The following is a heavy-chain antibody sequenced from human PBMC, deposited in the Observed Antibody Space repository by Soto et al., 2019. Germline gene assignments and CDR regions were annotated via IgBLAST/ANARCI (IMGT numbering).Heavy chain of an antibody. D-gene: IGHD3-22*01. J-gene: IGHJ4*02. CDR2: IYPGDSDT. V-gene: IGHV5-51*01. CDR3: ARQIYDSDTGPNFQYYFDS. Sequence: PGESLKISCQGSGYSFPSHWIAWVRQMPGKGLEWMGIIYPGDSDTIYSPSFQGQVTISVTKSITTVFLQWSSLRASDTAMYYCARQIYDSDTGPNFQYYFDSWGQGTPVTVSS. CDR1: GYSFPSHW.